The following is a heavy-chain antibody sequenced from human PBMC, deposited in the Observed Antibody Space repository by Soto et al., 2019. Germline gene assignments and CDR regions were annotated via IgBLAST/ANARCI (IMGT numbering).Heavy chain of an antibody. CDR1: GYTIITHS. J-gene: IGHJ5*02. CDR3: AKPYCTSDNCDRGWFDP. V-gene: IGHV1-46*01. Sequence: QVQLVPSGAEVKKPGASVKVSCRASGYTIITHSLHWVRQAPGQGLEWMGMINPGGGNTASAQKFPGRVPMSWDTSTSTAYMELSSLRSEDTAMYQCAKPYCTSDNCDRGWFDPWGQGTLVTVSP. D-gene: IGHD2-2*02. CDR2: INPGGGNT.